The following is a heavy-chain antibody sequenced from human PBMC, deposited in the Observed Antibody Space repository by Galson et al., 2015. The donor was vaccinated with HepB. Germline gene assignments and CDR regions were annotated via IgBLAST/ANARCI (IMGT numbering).Heavy chain of an antibody. CDR3: AVFRGAYDSSGYYHEGGY. V-gene: IGHV3-21*01. J-gene: IGHJ4*02. Sequence: SLRLSCAASGFTFSSYSMNWVRQAPGKGLEWVSSISSSSSYIYYADSVKGRFTISRDNAKNSLYLQMNSLRAEDTAVYYCAVFRGAYDSSGYYHEGGYWGQGTLVTVSS. CDR2: ISSSSSYI. D-gene: IGHD3-22*01. CDR1: GFTFSSYS.